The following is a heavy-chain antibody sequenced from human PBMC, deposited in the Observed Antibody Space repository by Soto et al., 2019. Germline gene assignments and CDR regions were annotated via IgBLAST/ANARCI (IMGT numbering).Heavy chain of an antibody. J-gene: IGHJ4*02. CDR2: ISWNIGSI. CDR1: GFTFDDYA. CDR3: AKDTGDTAMGLDY. D-gene: IGHD5-18*01. V-gene: IGHV3-9*01. Sequence: PGGSLRLSCAASGFTFDDYAMHWVRQAPGKGLEWVSGISWNIGSIGYADSVKGRFTISRDNAKNPLYLQMNSLRAEDTALYYCAKDTGDTAMGLDYWGQGTMVTGSS.